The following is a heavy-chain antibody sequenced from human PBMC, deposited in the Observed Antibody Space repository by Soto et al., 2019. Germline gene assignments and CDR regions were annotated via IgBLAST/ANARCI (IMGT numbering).Heavy chain of an antibody. Sequence: VGSLRLSCASSVFTFSSYAMSCVRHSPGKWLEWVSAISGSGGSTYYADSVKGRFTISRDNSKNTLYLQMNSLRAEDTAVYYCAKEDVEVNYYDSSGYYRYWGQGTLVNVSS. J-gene: IGHJ4*02. V-gene: IGHV3-23*01. CDR2: ISGSGGST. CDR3: AKEDVEVNYYDSSGYYRY. CDR1: VFTFSSYA. D-gene: IGHD3-22*01.